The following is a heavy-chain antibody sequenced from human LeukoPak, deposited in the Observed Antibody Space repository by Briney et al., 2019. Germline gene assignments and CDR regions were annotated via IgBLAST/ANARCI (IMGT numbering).Heavy chain of an antibody. Sequence: GRSLRLSCAASGFTFSRYSMNWVRQAPGKGLEWVSGINWNGGSTGYADSVKGRFTISRDNAKNSLYLQMNSLRAEDTALYYCARGNPSDDWFDPWGQGTLVTVSS. V-gene: IGHV3-20*04. CDR2: INWNGGST. CDR3: ARGNPSDDWFDP. CDR1: GFTFSRYS. J-gene: IGHJ5*02.